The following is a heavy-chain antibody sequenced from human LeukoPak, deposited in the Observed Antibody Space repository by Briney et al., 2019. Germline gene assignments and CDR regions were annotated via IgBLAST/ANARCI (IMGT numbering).Heavy chain of an antibody. Sequence: AASVTVSCMAYGYTFTSYEINWVRQATGQGLEWMGWMNPNSGNTGYAQKFQGRVTMTRNTSISTAYMALSSLRSEDTAVYYCARALGYGSGGICYTYYFDYWGQGTLVTVSS. CDR1: GYTFTSYE. CDR2: MNPNSGNT. CDR3: ARALGYGSGGICYTYYFDY. V-gene: IGHV1-8*01. D-gene: IGHD2-15*01. J-gene: IGHJ4*02.